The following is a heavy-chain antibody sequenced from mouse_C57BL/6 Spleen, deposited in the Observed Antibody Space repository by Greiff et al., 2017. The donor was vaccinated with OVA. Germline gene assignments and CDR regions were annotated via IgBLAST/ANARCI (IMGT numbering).Heavy chain of an antibody. Sequence: VQLQQPGAELVMPGASVKLSCKASGYTFTSYWMHWVKQRPGQGLEWIGEIDPSDSYTNYTQKFKGKSTLTVDKSSSTAYMQLSSLTSEDSAVYYCARRIYYGNYFDYWGQGTTLTVSA. CDR1: GYTFTSYW. D-gene: IGHD2-1*01. CDR2: IDPSDSYT. J-gene: IGHJ2*01. V-gene: IGHV1-69*01. CDR3: ARRIYYGNYFDY.